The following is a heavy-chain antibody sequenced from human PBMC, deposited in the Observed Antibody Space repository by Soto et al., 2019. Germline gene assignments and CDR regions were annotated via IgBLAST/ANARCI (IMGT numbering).Heavy chain of an antibody. CDR2: IWYDGSNK. CDR3: ARVDSSSSGLAFDI. Sequence: GGSLRLSCAASGFTFSSYGMHWVRQAPGKGLEWVAVIWYDGSNKYYADSVKGRFTISRDNSKNTLYLQMNSLRAEDTAVYYCARVDSSSSGLAFDIWGQGTMVTVSS. J-gene: IGHJ3*02. D-gene: IGHD6-6*01. V-gene: IGHV3-33*01. CDR1: GFTFSSYG.